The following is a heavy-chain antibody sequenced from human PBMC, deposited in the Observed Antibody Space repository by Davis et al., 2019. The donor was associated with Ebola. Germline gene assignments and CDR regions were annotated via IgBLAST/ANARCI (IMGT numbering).Heavy chain of an antibody. CDR3: TRGRGSVAVAGTFDY. CDR1: GDSIITNNW. CDR2: IFHTGST. Sequence: MPSETLSLTCDVSGDSIITNNWWSWVRQPPGKGLEWIGEIFHTGSTNYNPSLKNRLTLSVDKSKNQISLRLNSVTAADTAVYYCTRGRGSVAVAGTFDYWGRGTLVTVSS. V-gene: IGHV4-4*02. J-gene: IGHJ4*02. D-gene: IGHD6-19*01.